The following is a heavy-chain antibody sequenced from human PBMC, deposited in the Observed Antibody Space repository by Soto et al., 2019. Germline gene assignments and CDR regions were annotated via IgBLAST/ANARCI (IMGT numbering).Heavy chain of an antibody. CDR2: MNPNSGNT. J-gene: IGHJ5*02. CDR3: ATYSSGWSKHDNWFDP. CDR1: GYTFTSYD. D-gene: IGHD6-19*01. Sequence: ASVKVSCKASGYTFTSYDINWVRRATGQGLEWMGWMNPNSGNTGYAQKFQGRVTMTEATSTDTAYMELSSLRSEDTAVYYCATYSSGWSKHDNWFDPWGQGTLVTVSS. V-gene: IGHV1-8*01.